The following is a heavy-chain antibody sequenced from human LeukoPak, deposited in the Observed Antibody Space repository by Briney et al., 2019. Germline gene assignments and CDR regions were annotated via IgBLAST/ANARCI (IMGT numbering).Heavy chain of an antibody. Sequence: GGSLRLSCAASGFTFSSYTMSWVRQAPGKGLEWVLTITTSDGNTYYADSVKGRFTVSRDNSKNTLYLQMNSLRAEDTAVYYCAKDGGLWVSAHWGDSWGRGTLVTVSS. CDR2: ITTSDGNT. CDR1: GFTFSSYT. CDR3: AKDGGLWVSAHWGDS. V-gene: IGHV3-23*01. J-gene: IGHJ4*02. D-gene: IGHD7-27*01.